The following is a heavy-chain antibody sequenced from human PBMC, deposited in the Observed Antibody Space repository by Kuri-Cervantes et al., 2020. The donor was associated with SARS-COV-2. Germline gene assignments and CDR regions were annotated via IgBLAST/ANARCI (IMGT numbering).Heavy chain of an antibody. D-gene: IGHD3-3*01. Sequence: GESLKISCAASGFTFSSYAMHWVRQAPGKGLEWVAVIWYDGSNKYYADSVKGRFTISRDNSKNTLYLQMNSLRAEDTAVYYCASRFWSGYYQPYYYYGMDVWGQGTMVTVSS. J-gene: IGHJ6*02. V-gene: IGHV3-30-3*01. CDR1: GFTFSSYA. CDR3: ASRFWSGYYQPYYYYGMDV. CDR2: IWYDGSNK.